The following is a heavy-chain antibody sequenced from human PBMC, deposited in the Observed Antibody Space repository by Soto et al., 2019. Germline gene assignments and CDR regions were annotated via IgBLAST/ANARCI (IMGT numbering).Heavy chain of an antibody. J-gene: IGHJ4*02. CDR1: DFSLSGFY. CDR3: ASRGHCSNGQCHPFDY. V-gene: IGHV3-11*06. CDR2: ISMSGSYK. D-gene: IGHD2-8*01. Sequence: GWSLRLSCVGSDFSLSGFYMSWVRQAPGKGLEWLSFISMSGSYKTYAASVEGRFTISRDNVKNILYLQMDSLRVEDTAVYYCASRGHCSNGQCHPFDYWGQGTQVTVPQ.